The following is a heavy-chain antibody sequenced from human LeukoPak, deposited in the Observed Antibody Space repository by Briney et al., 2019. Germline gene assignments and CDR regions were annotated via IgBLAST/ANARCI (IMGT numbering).Heavy chain of an antibody. V-gene: IGHV4-59*08. CDR2: IYYSGST. D-gene: IGHD3-22*01. J-gene: IGHJ2*01. CDR1: GGSISSYY. CDR3: ARHEVVVIQNWYFDL. Sequence: SQTLSLTCTVSGGSISSYYWSWIRQPPGKGLEWIGYIYYSGSTNYNPSLKSRVTISVDTSKNQFSLKLSSVTAADTAVYYCARHEVVVIQNWYFDLWGRGTLVTVSS.